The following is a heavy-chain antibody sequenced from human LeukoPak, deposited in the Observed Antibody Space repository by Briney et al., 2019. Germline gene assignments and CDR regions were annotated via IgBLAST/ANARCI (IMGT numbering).Heavy chain of an antibody. V-gene: IGHV4-61*02. J-gene: IGHJ4*02. CDR3: ARDQGCSSTSCYHPFDY. Sequence: SETLSLTCTVSGGSISSGSYYWSWIRQPAGKGPEWIGRIYTSGSTNYNPSLKSRVTISVDTSKNQFSLKLSSVTAADTAVYYCARDQGCSSTSCYHPFDYWGQGTLVTVSS. CDR1: GGSISSGSYY. CDR2: IYTSGST. D-gene: IGHD2-2*01.